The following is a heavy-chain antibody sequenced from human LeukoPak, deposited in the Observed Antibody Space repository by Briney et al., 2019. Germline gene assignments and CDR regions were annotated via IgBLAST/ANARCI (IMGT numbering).Heavy chain of an antibody. J-gene: IGHJ4*02. CDR1: GYTFTSYY. CDR3: ARDIIDYDSSGYSFYFDY. V-gene: IGHV1-46*01. Sequence: ASVKVSCKASGYTFTSYYMHWVRQAPGQGLEWMGIINPSGGSTSYAQKFQGRVTMTRDMSTSTVYMELSSLRSEDTAVYYCARDIIDYDSSGYSFYFDYWGQGTLATVSS. D-gene: IGHD3-22*01. CDR2: INPSGGST.